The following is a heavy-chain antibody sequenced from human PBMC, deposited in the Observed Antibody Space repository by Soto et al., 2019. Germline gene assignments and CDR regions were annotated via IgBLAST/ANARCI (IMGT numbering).Heavy chain of an antibody. V-gene: IGHV4-39*01. CDR2: AYYSGST. Sequence: QLQLQESGPGLVKPSETLSLTCSVSGASISSRSYHWDWIRQAPGKGPEWIGSAYYSGSTYYNPSLESRGTISVDTSKNQFSLKLNSVTAADTAVYYCARRVGAVPSQDWGQGTLGTVSS. CDR1: GASISSRSYH. J-gene: IGHJ1*01. CDR3: ARRVGAVPSQD. D-gene: IGHD1-26*01.